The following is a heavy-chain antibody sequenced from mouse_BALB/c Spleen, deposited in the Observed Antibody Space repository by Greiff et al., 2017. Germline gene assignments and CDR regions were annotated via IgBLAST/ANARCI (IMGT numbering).Heavy chain of an antibody. CDR3: ARGWAPYYFDY. CDR1: GFSLTGYG. V-gene: IGHV2-6-7*01. J-gene: IGHJ2*01. Sequence: QVQLKESGPGLVTPSQSLSITCTVSGFSLTGYGVNWVRQPPGKGLEWLGMIWGDGSTDYNSALKSRLSISKDNSKSQVFLKMNSMQTDDTAGYYCARGWAPYYFDYWGQGTTLTVSS. CDR2: IWGDGST. D-gene: IGHD4-1*01.